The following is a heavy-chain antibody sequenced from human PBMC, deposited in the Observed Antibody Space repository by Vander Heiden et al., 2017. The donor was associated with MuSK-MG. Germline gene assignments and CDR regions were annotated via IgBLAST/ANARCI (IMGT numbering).Heavy chain of an antibody. CDR1: GFTFSSYA. Sequence: EVQLLESGGGLVQPGGSLRLSCAASGFTFSSYAMRWVRQAPGKGLEWVSAISGSGGSTYYADSVKGRFTIPRDNSKNTLYMQMNRMRAEETAVYYCAKGAGGYSSSLVEDYWGQGTLVTVYS. CDR3: AKGAGGYSSSLVEDY. J-gene: IGHJ4*02. CDR2: ISGSGGST. D-gene: IGHD5-18*01. V-gene: IGHV3-23*01.